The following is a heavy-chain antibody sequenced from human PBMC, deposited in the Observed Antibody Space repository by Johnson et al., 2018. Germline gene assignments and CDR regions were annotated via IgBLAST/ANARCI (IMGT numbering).Heavy chain of an antibody. CDR1: GLTFNLYS. J-gene: IGHJ3*02. Sequence: VQLLESGGGLVKPGGSLRLSCAASGLTFNLYSMKWIRQAPGKGLEWVSAISASGGSTYYADSVKGRFTISRDNSKNTLYLQMNSLRAEGTAVYYCAKDLGGQINDAFDIWGQGTMVTVSS. V-gene: IGHV3-23*01. CDR2: ISASGGST. CDR3: AKDLGGQINDAFDI. D-gene: IGHD3-16*01.